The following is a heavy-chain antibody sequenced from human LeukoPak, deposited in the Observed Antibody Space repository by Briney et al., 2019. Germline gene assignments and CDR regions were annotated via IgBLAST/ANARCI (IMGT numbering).Heavy chain of an antibody. Sequence: GGSLRLSCAASGFTFSTYGTHWVRQAPGKGLEWVAFIRNDGNNKYYADSVKGRFTISRDKSKNTLFLQMNNLRAEDTAVYYCANNPPPKFGELFYYIDVWGEGTTVTISS. J-gene: IGHJ6*03. CDR2: IRNDGNNK. CDR1: GFTFSTYG. V-gene: IGHV3-30*02. D-gene: IGHD3-10*01. CDR3: ANNPPPKFGELFYYIDV.